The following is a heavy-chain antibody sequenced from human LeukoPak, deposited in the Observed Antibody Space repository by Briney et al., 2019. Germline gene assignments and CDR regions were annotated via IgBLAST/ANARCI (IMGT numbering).Heavy chain of an antibody. Sequence: PGGSQRLSCAASGFTVSSNYMSWVRQAPGKGLEWVSGINWNGGSTGYADSVKGRFTIARDNAKNSLYLQMNSLRAEDTALYYCAREKPFYDSSGYYYPIAFDYWGQGTLVTVSS. J-gene: IGHJ4*02. CDR3: AREKPFYDSSGYYYPIAFDY. CDR2: INWNGGST. CDR1: GFTVSSNY. V-gene: IGHV3-20*04. D-gene: IGHD3-22*01.